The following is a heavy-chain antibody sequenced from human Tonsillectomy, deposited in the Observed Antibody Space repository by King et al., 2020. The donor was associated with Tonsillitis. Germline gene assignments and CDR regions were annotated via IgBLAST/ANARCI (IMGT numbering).Heavy chain of an antibody. Sequence: VQLVETGGGLIQPGGSLRLSCAASGFTVSSNYMSWVRQAPGKGLEWVSVIYSGGSTYYADSVKGRFTISRDNSKNTLYLQMNSLRAEDTVVCYCASSRSAYDLWRGYYFDYWGQGTLVTVSS. CDR2: IYSGGST. V-gene: IGHV3-53*02. CDR1: GFTVSSNY. J-gene: IGHJ4*02. CDR3: ASSRSAYDLWRGYYFDY. D-gene: IGHD3-3*01.